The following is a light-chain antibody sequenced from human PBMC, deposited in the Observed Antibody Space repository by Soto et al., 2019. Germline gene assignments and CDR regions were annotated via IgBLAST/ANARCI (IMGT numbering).Light chain of an antibody. J-gene: IGLJ2*01. V-gene: IGLV4-69*01. CDR3: QTWGSGIHV. CDR1: SGHSSYA. CDR2: LNSDGSH. Sequence: QPVLTQSPSASASLGASVKLTCTLSSGHSSYAIAWHQQQPEKGPRYLMKLNSDGSHSKGDGIPDRFSGSSSGAERYLTISRLQSEDEADYYCQTWGSGIHVFGGATKLTVL.